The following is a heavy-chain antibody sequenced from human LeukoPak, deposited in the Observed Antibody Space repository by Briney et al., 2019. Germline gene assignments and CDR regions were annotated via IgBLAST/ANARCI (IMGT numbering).Heavy chain of an antibody. CDR3: AIGGDAYGSGKSNWFDP. V-gene: IGHV3-21*01. CDR1: GFTFSSYS. Sequence: KTGGSLRLSCAASGFTFSSYSMNWVRQAPGKGLEWVSSISSSSSYIYYTDSVKGRFTISRDNAKNSLYLQMNSLRAEDTAVYYCAIGGDAYGSGKSNWFDPWGQGTLVTVSS. CDR2: ISSSSSYI. J-gene: IGHJ5*02. D-gene: IGHD3-10*01.